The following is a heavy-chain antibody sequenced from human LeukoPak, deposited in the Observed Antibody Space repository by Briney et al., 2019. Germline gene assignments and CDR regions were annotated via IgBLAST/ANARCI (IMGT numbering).Heavy chain of an antibody. V-gene: IGHV3-21*01. CDR1: GFTFSRYG. CDR3: ARSYSSSRGTFDY. CDR2: ITSSSSYI. Sequence: GGSLRLSCAASGFTFSRYGMKCVRQAPGKGLEWVSSITSSSSYIYYADSVKGRFTISRDNAKNSLYLQMNSLRAEDTAVYYCARSYSSSRGTFDYWGQGTLVTVSS. J-gene: IGHJ4*02. D-gene: IGHD6-6*01.